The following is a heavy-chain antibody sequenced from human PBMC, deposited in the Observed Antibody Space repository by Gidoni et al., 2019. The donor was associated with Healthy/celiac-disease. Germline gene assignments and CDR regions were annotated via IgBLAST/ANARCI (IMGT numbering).Heavy chain of an antibody. CDR1: GYSISSGYY. Sequence: QVQLQASGPGLVKLSETLSLTCTVSGYSISSGYYWGWIRQPPGKRLEWIGSIYHSGSTYYNPSLKSRVTISVDTSKNQFSLKLSSVTAADTAVYYCARDLGGDGYWGQGTLVTVSS. V-gene: IGHV4-38-2*02. CDR2: IYHSGST. D-gene: IGHD1-26*01. CDR3: ARDLGGDGY. J-gene: IGHJ4*02.